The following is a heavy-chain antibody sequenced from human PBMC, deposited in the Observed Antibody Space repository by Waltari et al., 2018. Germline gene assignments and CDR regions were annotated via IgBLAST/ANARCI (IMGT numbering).Heavy chain of an antibody. CDR2: IYPGDSKT. Sequence: EVQLVQSGAEVKKPGESLKISCKGSGYSFTSYWIGWVRQMPGKGLGWMGIIYPGDSKTRTSPYFQGKVTISADKSISTAYLQWSSLKASDTAMYYCARHSGVVVPAAIGNWFDPWGQGTLVTVSS. D-gene: IGHD2-2*01. J-gene: IGHJ5*02. V-gene: IGHV5-51*01. CDR1: GYSFTSYW. CDR3: ARHSGVVVPAAIGNWFDP.